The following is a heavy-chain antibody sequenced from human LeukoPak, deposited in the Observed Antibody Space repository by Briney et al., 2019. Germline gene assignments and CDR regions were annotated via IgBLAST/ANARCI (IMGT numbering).Heavy chain of an antibody. CDR1: GFTFSSYA. D-gene: IGHD3-22*01. CDR3: ITMRR. Sequence: GGSLRLSCAASGFTFSSYAMHWVRQAPGKGLEWVAVISYDGSNKYYADSVKGRFTISRDNAKNSLYLQMNSLRAEDTALYYCITMRRWGQGTLVTVSS. J-gene: IGHJ4*02. CDR2: ISYDGSNK. V-gene: IGHV3-30-3*01.